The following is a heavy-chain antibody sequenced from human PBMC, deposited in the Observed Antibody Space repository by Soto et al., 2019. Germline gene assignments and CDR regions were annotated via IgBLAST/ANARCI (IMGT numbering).Heavy chain of an antibody. D-gene: IGHD3-10*01. Sequence: ASVKVSCTASGGTFSSYAIIWVRQAPGQGLEWMGGIIPIFGTANYAQKFQGRVTITADESTSTAYMELRSLRSDDTAVYYCARDRKQDYYGSGSYYHYYYYGMDVWGQGTTVTVSS. CDR1: GGTFSSYA. CDR2: IIPIFGTA. V-gene: IGHV1-69*13. J-gene: IGHJ6*02. CDR3: ARDRKQDYYGSGSYYHYYYYGMDV.